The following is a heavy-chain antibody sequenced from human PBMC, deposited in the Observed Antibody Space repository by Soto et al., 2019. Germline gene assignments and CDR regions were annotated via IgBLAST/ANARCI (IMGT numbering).Heavy chain of an antibody. J-gene: IGHJ6*03. CDR2: ISGSGVNT. V-gene: IGHV3-23*01. CDR1: GFTFSSYA. D-gene: IGHD3-10*01. Sequence: GGSLRLSCAASGFTFSSYAMSWVRQAPGKGLELVSAISGSGVNTYYADSVKGRFTISRDNSKSTLYLQMNSLRAEDTAVYYCAKLRGGSLALYYMDVWGKGTTVTVSS. CDR3: AKLRGGSLALYYMDV.